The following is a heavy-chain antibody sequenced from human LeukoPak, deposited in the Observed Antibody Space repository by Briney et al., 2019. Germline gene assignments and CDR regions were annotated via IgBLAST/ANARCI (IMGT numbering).Heavy chain of an antibody. Sequence: PGRSLRLSCAASGFTFSSYAMHWVRQAPGKGLEWVAVISYDGSNKYYADSVKGRFTISRDNSKNTLYLQMNSLRAEDTAVYYCARDFWDSSGYYSGGDYWGQGTLVTVSS. CDR1: GFTFSSYA. CDR3: ARDFWDSSGYYSGGDY. V-gene: IGHV3-30*04. J-gene: IGHJ4*02. D-gene: IGHD3-22*01. CDR2: ISYDGSNK.